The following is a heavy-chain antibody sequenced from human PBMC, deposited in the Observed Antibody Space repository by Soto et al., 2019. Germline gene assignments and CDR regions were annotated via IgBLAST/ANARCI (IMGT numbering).Heavy chain of an antibody. CDR3: AREGGYSFYYYYGMDV. D-gene: IGHD5-18*01. CDR1: GFTFSSYW. V-gene: IGHV3-7*01. CDR2: IKQDGSEK. Sequence: GESLKISCAASGFTFSSYWMSWVRQAPGKGLEWVANIKQDGSEKYYVDSVKGRFTISRDNAKNSLYLQMNSLRAEDTAVYYCAREGGYSFYYYYGMDVWGQGTTVTVSS. J-gene: IGHJ6*02.